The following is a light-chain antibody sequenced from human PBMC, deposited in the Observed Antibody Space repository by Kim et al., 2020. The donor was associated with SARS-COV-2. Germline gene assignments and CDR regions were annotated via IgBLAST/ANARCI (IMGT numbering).Light chain of an antibody. CDR3: QQYDRDSPWT. CDR1: QSVSDW. J-gene: IGKJ1*01. Sequence: IQMTQSPSTLSASVGDRVTITCRASQSVSDWLAWYQQKAGKAPRLLIYRASTLESGVPSRFSGSGSGTGFTLTINSLQPDDFATYCCQQYDRDSPWTFGQGTKVDIK. CDR2: RAS. V-gene: IGKV1-5*03.